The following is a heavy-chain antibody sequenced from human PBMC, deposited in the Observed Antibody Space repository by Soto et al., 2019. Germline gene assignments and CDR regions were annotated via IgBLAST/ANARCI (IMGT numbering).Heavy chain of an antibody. J-gene: IGHJ4*02. CDR2: IYASGSA. D-gene: IGHD3-9*01. Sequence: PSETLSLTCTVSGGSISSYYWSWIRQPPGKGLEWIGYIYASGSAYYNPSLKSRLTMSVDTSKNQFSLKLTSVTAVDTAVYYCSRTTAVPNTLRSRYFFDFWGQGTLVTVSS. V-gene: IGHV4-4*08. CDR1: GGSISSYY. CDR3: SRTTAVPNTLRSRYFFDF.